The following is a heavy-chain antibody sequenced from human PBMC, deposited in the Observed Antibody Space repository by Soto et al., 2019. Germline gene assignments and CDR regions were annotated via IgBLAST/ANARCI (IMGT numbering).Heavy chain of an antibody. CDR1: GFTFSGYA. V-gene: IGHV3-23*01. CDR3: AKDPSTGYADH. Sequence: EVQLLESGGDLVQPGGSLRLSCVASGFTFSGYAMTWVRQAPGKGLEWVSTISPGGDTHYADSVKGRFTISRDNAKDTRFIEINCLRAENTAVYYCAKDPSTGYADHGGQGTLVTVSS. J-gene: IGHJ4*02. CDR2: ISPGGDT. D-gene: IGHD3-9*01.